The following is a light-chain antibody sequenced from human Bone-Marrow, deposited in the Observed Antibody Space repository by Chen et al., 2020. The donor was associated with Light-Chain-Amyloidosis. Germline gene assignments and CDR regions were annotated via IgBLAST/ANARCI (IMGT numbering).Light chain of an antibody. Sequence: QSVLTQPPSASGTPGQRVTISCSGSSSNIGSNSVHWYHQLPGTAPKLLIYTSNQRPAGVPDRFSGSKSGTSASLAISGLQSEDEADYYCAAWDDSLNGVVFGGGTKLTVL. CDR1: SSNIGSNS. V-gene: IGLV1-44*01. J-gene: IGLJ2*01. CDR2: TSN. CDR3: AAWDDSLNGVV.